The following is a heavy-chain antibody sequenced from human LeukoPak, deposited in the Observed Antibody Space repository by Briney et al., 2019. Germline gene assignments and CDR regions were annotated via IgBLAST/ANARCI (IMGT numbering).Heavy chain of an antibody. D-gene: IGHD6-6*01. V-gene: IGHV3-21*04. CDR2: ISSSSSYI. CDR1: GFTFSSYS. Sequence: GGSLRLSCAASGFTFSSYSMNWVRQAPGKGLEWVSSISSSSSYIYYADSVKGRFTISRDNAKNSLYLQMNSLRAEDMALYYCAKDRDSYSSSLDYWGQGTLVTVSS. CDR3: AKDRDSYSSSLDY. J-gene: IGHJ4*02.